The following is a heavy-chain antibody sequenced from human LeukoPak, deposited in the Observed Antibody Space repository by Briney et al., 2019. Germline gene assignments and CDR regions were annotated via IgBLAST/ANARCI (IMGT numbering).Heavy chain of an antibody. J-gene: IGHJ4*02. D-gene: IGHD5-12*01. Sequence: SETLSLTCTVSNGSISNYYWSWIRQPPGKGLEWIGYIYYSGSTNYNPSLKSRVTISVDTSKNQFSLKLSSVTAADTAVYCCARSVDDYYFDFWGQGTLVTVSS. CDR1: NGSISNYY. CDR3: ARSVDDYYFDF. CDR2: IYYSGST. V-gene: IGHV4-59*08.